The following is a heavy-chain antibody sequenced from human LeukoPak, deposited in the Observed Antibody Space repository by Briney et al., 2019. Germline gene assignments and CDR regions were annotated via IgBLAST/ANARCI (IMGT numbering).Heavy chain of an antibody. V-gene: IGHV3-23*01. CDR1: GFTFSSYA. D-gene: IGHD2-8*01. Sequence: GGSLRLSCAASGFTFSSYAVSWVRQAPGKGLEWVSSISGSGGSTYSADSVKGRFTISRDNSKNTLYLQMNNLRAEDTALYYCTKDRSCTNDICHGDFDYWGQGTLVTVSS. CDR3: TKDRSCTNDICHGDFDY. J-gene: IGHJ4*02. CDR2: ISGSGGST.